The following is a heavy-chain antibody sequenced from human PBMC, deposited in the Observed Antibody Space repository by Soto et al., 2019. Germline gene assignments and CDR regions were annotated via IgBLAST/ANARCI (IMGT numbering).Heavy chain of an antibody. D-gene: IGHD3-3*01. CDR2: ISSNGGST. CDR1: GFTFSSYA. CDR3: VKDGRGDFWSGYYTDY. Sequence: PGGSLRLSCSASGFTFSSYAMHWVRQAPGKGLEYVSAISSNGGSTYYADSVKGRFTISRDNSKNTLYLQMSSLRAEDTAVYYCVKDGRGDFWSGYYTDYWGQGTLVTVSS. J-gene: IGHJ4*02. V-gene: IGHV3-64D*06.